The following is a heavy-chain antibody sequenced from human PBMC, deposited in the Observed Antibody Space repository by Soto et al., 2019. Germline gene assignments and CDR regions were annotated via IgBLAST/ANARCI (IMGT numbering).Heavy chain of an antibody. D-gene: IGHD6-13*01. V-gene: IGHV4-39*01. Sequence: PSETLSLTCTVSGGSLSSSSYYWGWIRQPPGKGLEWIGSIYYSGSTNYNPSLKSRVTISVDTSENQFSLKLSSVTAADTAVYYCARLYSSSRYVDHWGQGTLVTFSS. CDR3: ARLYSSSRYVDH. J-gene: IGHJ4*02. CDR1: GGSLSSSSYY. CDR2: IYYSGST.